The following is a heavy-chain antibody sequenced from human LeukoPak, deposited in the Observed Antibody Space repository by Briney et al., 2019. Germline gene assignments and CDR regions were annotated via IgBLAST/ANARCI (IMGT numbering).Heavy chain of an antibody. CDR1: GFTVSSNY. CDR3: AKDSYYDSSGYGDY. J-gene: IGHJ4*02. CDR2: ISGSGGST. D-gene: IGHD3-22*01. Sequence: GGSLRLSCAASGFTVSSNYMSWVRQAPGKGLEWVSAISGSGGSTYYADSVKGRFTISRDNSKNTLYLQMNSLRAEDTAVYYCAKDSYYDSSGYGDYWGQGTLVTVSS. V-gene: IGHV3-23*01.